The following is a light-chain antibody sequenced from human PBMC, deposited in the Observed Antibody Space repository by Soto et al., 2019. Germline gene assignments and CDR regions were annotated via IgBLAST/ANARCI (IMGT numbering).Light chain of an antibody. CDR3: SSYTSSSLYV. CDR1: SSDVGGYNY. V-gene: IGLV2-14*01. CDR2: DVS. Sequence: QSALTQPASVSGSPGQSITISCTGTSSDVGGYNYVSWYQQHPGKAPKLMIYDVSNRPSGVSNRFSGSKSGNTASLTISGLYAEDEADYYCSSYTSSSLYVFGTGTKLTVL. J-gene: IGLJ1*01.